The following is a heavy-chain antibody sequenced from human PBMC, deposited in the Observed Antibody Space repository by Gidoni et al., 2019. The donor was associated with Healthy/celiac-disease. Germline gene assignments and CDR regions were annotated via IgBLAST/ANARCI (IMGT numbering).Heavy chain of an antibody. Sequence: EVQLVESGGGFVQPGASLKLPCAASAFTFSGSAMHWVRQASGKGREWVGRIRSKANSYATAYAASVKGRFTISRDDSKNTAYLQMNSLKTEDTAVYYCTRLSTTVTTFWGQGTLVTVSS. D-gene: IGHD4-17*01. CDR2: IRSKANSYAT. CDR3: TRLSTTVTTF. J-gene: IGHJ4*02. CDR1: AFTFSGSA. V-gene: IGHV3-73*02.